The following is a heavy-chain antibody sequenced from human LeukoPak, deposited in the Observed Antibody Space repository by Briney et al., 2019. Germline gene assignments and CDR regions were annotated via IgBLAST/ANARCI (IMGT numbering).Heavy chain of an antibody. CDR2: IAANNDHT. D-gene: IGHD1-14*01. V-gene: IGHV1-18*01. CDR3: ARDKPGWGAFDV. CDR1: GYRVSSFA. J-gene: IGHJ3*01. Sequence: ASVKVSCKASGYRVSSFAIIWVRQAPGQGLESLGWIAANNDHTHYALNVQGRVTMTTDTSTDTAYMELRNLRSDDTAVYFCARDKPGWGAFDVWGQGTVVTVSS.